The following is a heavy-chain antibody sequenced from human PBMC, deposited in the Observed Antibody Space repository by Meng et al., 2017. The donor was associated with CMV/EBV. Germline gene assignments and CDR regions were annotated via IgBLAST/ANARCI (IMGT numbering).Heavy chain of an antibody. V-gene: IGHV3-7*02. CDR1: GLTICNDW. Sequence: YLVELGGGLFQPGGSLRLSFAACGLTICNDWMSWVRQAPGKGLEWVANIKKDGSEKYYVDSVKGRFSISRDNADNSLYLQMNNLRAEDTAVYYCRLGHYSQDWGQGTLVTVSS. CDR3: RLGHYSQD. CDR2: IKKDGSEK. J-gene: IGHJ4*02. D-gene: IGHD4-17*01.